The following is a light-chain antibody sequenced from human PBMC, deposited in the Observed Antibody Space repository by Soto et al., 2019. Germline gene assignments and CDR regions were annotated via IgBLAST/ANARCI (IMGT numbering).Light chain of an antibody. J-gene: IGKJ5*01. CDR2: DAY. CDR3: LQRSDWPIT. V-gene: IGKV3-11*01. CDR1: QSFRGL. Sequence: EVVLTHSPFTLSLSPGERATLSFRASQSFRGLLAWYQQKPGQAPRLLIYDAYNRATGIPPRFSGSGSGTDFTLTISYLEPEDFAVYYCLQRSDWPITFGQGTRLEIK.